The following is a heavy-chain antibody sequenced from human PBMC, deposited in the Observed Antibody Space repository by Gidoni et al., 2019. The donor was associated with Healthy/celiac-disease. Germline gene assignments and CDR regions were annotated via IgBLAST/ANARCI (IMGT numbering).Heavy chain of an antibody. J-gene: IGHJ4*02. V-gene: IGHV4-34*01. CDR1: GGSFRGYY. CDR3: ARNRDCSSTSCPTDY. Sequence: QVQLQQWGAGLLKPSETLSLTCAVYGGSFRGYYWSWIRQPPGKGLEWIGEINHSGSTNYNPSLKSRVTISVDTSKNQFSLKLSSVTAADTAVYYCARNRDCSSTSCPTDYWGQGTLVTVSS. D-gene: IGHD2-2*01. CDR2: INHSGST.